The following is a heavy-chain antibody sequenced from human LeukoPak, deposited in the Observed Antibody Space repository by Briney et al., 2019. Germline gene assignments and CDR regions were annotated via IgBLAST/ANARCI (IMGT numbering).Heavy chain of an antibody. D-gene: IGHD2-21*01. CDR3: ARYSSDHDGRHFEF. J-gene: IGHJ4*02. CDR2: IFYNGNT. V-gene: IGHV4-59*01. Sequence: SETLSLTCTVSGGSIGAYFWSWLRQPPGKGLEWVGWIFYNGNTNYNSSLKSRLTMSVDASKNQFYLKLNSVTAADTAVYYCARYSSDHDGRHFEFWGQGILVTVSS. CDR1: GGSIGAYF.